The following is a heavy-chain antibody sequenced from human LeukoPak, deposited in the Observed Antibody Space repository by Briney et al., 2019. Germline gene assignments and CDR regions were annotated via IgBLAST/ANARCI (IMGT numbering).Heavy chain of an antibody. Sequence: SETLSLTYTVSGGSISSSSYYWGWIRQPPGKGLQWIGGIYYSGSTYYNPSLKSRAPISVDTSNDQFSLKLSSVTAADTAVYYCARVCYHNWFDPWGQGTLVTVSS. V-gene: IGHV4-39*07. CDR2: IYYSGST. CDR3: ARVCYHNWFDP. CDR1: GGSISSSSYY. D-gene: IGHD2-2*01. J-gene: IGHJ5*02.